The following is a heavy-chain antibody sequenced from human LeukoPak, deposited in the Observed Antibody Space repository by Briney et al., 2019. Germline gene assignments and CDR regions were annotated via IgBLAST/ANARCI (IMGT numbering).Heavy chain of an antibody. Sequence: SETLSLTCTVSGASISSYYWSWIRQPPGKGLEWIGYINYSGSTNYNPSLKSRVTISVDTSKNQFSLKLSSVTAADTAVYYCARGHGTHWGQGTLVTVSS. J-gene: IGHJ4*02. V-gene: IGHV4-59*12. D-gene: IGHD1-26*01. CDR2: INYSGST. CDR1: GASISSYY. CDR3: ARGHGTH.